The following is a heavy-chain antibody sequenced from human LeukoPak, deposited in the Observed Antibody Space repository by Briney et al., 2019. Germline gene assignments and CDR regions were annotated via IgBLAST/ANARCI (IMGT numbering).Heavy chain of an antibody. J-gene: IGHJ4*02. CDR1: GFTVSYNY. CDR2: ISGSGDST. V-gene: IGHV3-23*01. Sequence: GGSLRLSCAASGFTVSYNYMSWVRQAPGKGLEWVSVISGSGDSTYYADSVEGRCTSSRDNSKDALYLQMNSLRAEDTAVYYCARVGYSGYDYDYWGQGTLVTVSS. D-gene: IGHD5-12*01. CDR3: ARVGYSGYDYDY.